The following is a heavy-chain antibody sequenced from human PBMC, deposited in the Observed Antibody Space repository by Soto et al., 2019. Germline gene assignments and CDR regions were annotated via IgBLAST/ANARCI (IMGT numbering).Heavy chain of an antibody. CDR2: SDPEEGDT. V-gene: IGHV1-24*01. D-gene: IGHD2-15*01. J-gene: IGHJ4*02. CDR1: AYTLTEFP. CDR3: AIGGRAAEFDY. Sequence: QVQVVQSGAEVRKPGASVKLSCKVLAYTLTEFPIHWVRQAPGKGLEWMGVSDPEEGDTIVAQKFQGRVTMTEDTSTDTVYMELSSLRSEDTAVYYCAIGGRAAEFDYWGQGTLVTVSS.